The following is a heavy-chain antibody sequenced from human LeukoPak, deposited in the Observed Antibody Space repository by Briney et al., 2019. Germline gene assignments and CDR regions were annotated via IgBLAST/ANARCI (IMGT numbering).Heavy chain of an antibody. J-gene: IGHJ4*02. V-gene: IGHV3-30*02. CDR2: IRSDGSIK. CDR3: AKDEMFSSAWYFDY. CDR1: GFTFSSYG. Sequence: TGGSLRLSCAAFGFTFSSYGMHWVRQAPGKGLEWVAFIRSDGSIKYYTESLKGRFTISRDNSKNTLYLQMNSLRAEDTAVYYCAKDEMFSSAWYFDYWGQGTLVTVSS. D-gene: IGHD6-19*01.